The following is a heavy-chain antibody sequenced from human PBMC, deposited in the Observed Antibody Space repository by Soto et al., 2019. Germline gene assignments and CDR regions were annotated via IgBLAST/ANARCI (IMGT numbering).Heavy chain of an antibody. CDR2: IYHSGST. CDR1: GGSISSGGYS. CDR3: AGAAYGSGTSDY. D-gene: IGHD3-10*01. J-gene: IGHJ4*02. Sequence: PSETLSLTCAVSGGSISSGGYSWSWIRQPPGKGLEWIGYIYHSGSTYYNPSLKSRVTISVDRSKNQFSLKLSSVTAADTAVYYCAGAAYGSGTSDYSGPATLVTVSS. V-gene: IGHV4-30-2*01.